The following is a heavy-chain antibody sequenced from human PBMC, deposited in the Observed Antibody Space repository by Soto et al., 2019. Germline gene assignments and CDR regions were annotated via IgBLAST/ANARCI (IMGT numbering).Heavy chain of an antibody. J-gene: IGHJ6*02. CDR1: GFTYSSYC. Sequence: GSLRLSCEASGFTYSSYCMHWVRQAKGKGLVWVSRINSDGSSTSYADSVKGRFTISRDNAKNTLYLQMNSLRAEDTAVYYCARQGDYDFWSGPYGMDVWGQGTTVTVSS. D-gene: IGHD3-3*01. CDR3: ARQGDYDFWSGPYGMDV. V-gene: IGHV3-74*01. CDR2: INSDGSST.